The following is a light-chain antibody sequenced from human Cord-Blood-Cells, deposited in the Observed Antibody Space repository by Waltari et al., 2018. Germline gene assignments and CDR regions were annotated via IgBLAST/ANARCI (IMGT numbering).Light chain of an antibody. J-gene: IGLJ2*01. V-gene: IGLV2-14*01. CDR1: SSDVGGYNY. CDR3: SSYTSSSTPVV. Sequence: ASVSGSPGQSITISCTGTSSDVGGYNYVSWYQQHPGKAPKLMIYDVSKRPSGVSNRFSGSKSGNTASLTISGLQAEDEADYYCSSYTSSSTPVVFGGGTKLTVL. CDR2: DVS.